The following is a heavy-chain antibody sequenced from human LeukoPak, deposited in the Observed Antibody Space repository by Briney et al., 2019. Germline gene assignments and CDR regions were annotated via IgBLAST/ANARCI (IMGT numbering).Heavy chain of an antibody. J-gene: IGHJ5*02. V-gene: IGHV1-2*02. Sequence: ASVKVSCKASGYTFTGYYMHWVRPAPGQGLEWMGWINPNSGGTNYAQKFQGRVTMTRDTSISTAYMEPSRLRSDDTAVYYCARDLGYCSSTSCYFWFDPWGQGTLVTVSS. CDR1: GYTFTGYY. D-gene: IGHD2-2*01. CDR3: ARDLGYCSSTSCYFWFDP. CDR2: INPNSGGT.